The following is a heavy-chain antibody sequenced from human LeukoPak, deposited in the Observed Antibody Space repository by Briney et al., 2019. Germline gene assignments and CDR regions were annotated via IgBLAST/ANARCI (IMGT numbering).Heavy chain of an antibody. CDR1: GGSISSYY. Sequence: PSETLSLTCTVSGGSISSYYWSWIRQPPGKGLEWIGYIYYSGSTNYNPSLKSRVTISVDTSKNQFSLKLSSVTAADTAVYYCARGGFPGIAAPFDYWGQGTLVTVSS. V-gene: IGHV4-59*01. CDR2: IYYSGST. D-gene: IGHD6-13*01. J-gene: IGHJ4*02. CDR3: ARGGFPGIAAPFDY.